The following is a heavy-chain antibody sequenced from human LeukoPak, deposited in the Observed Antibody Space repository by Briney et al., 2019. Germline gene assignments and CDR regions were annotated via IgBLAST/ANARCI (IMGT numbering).Heavy chain of an antibody. CDR2: ISHRGTT. J-gene: IGHJ4*02. CDR3: ARGAESSSWSLDN. Sequence: SETLSLACAVYSGSFSSYQWNWIRQPPGKGLEWIGEISHRGTTNYNPSLKSRVTMSVDTSKNQFSLKLSSVTAADTAVYYCARGAESSSWSLDNWGQGTLVTVSS. D-gene: IGHD6-13*01. CDR1: SGSFSSYQ. V-gene: IGHV4-34*01.